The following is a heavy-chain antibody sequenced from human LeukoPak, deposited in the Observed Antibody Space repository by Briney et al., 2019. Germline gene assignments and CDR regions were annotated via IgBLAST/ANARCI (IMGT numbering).Heavy chain of an antibody. CDR2: IYNTGSP. J-gene: IGHJ4*02. CDR1: GGSISSGNYY. V-gene: IGHV4-31*03. Sequence: SQTLSLTCTVSGGSISSGNYYWSWIRQHPGKGLEWIGYIYNTGSPYYNPSLRSRVTISPDTSKDELSLSLSAVTAADTAVYYCARAVNEWERHNFDYWGQGALVTVSS. CDR3: ARAVNEWERHNFDY. D-gene: IGHD1-1*01.